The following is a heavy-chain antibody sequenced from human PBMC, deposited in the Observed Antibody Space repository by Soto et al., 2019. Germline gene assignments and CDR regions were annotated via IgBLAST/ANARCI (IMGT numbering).Heavy chain of an antibody. Sequence: GGSLRLSCAASGFTFSSYSMNWVRQAPGKGLEWVSSISSSSSYIYYADSVKGRFTISRDNAKNSLYLQMNSLRAEDTAVYYCARAPDWPTNTPSFDYWGQGTLVTVSS. CDR1: GFTFSSYS. CDR3: ARAPDWPTNTPSFDY. V-gene: IGHV3-21*01. CDR2: ISSSSSYI. D-gene: IGHD3-9*01. J-gene: IGHJ4*02.